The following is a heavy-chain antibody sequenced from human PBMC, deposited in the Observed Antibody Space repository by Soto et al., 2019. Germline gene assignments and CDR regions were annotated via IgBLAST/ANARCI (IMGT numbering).Heavy chain of an antibody. CDR2: IYHSGST. V-gene: IGHV4-30-2*01. CDR3: ARGPTQYPWLFDY. CDR1: GGSISSGGYS. Sequence: LSLTCAVSGGSISSGGYSWSWIRQPPGKGLEWIGYIYHSGSTYYNPSLKSRVTISRDNSKNTLYLQMNSLRAEDTAVYYCARGPTQYPWLFDYWGQGTLVTVSS. D-gene: IGHD6-19*01. J-gene: IGHJ4*02.